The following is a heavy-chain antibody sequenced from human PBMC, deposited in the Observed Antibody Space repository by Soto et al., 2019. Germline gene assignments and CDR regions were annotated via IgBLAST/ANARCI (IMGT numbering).Heavy chain of an antibody. CDR1: GGSFSGYY. J-gene: IGHJ6*02. V-gene: IGHV4-34*01. CDR2: INYSGST. CDR3: ARGGTKLRFFTGPHYYYGMDV. D-gene: IGHD3-3*01. Sequence: QVQLQQWGAGLLKPSETLSLTCAVYGGSFSGYYWSWIRQPPGKGLEWIGEINYSGSTNYNPSLKSRVTISVDTSKNQFSLKLSSVTAADTAVYYCARGGTKLRFFTGPHYYYGMDVWGQGTTVTVSS.